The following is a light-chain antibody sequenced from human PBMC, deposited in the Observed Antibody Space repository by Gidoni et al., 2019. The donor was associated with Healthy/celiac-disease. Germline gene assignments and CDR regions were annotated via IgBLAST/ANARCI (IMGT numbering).Light chain of an antibody. J-gene: IGKJ4*01. CDR3: QQRSNWPT. Sequence: EIVFTQSPATLSLSPGERATLSCRASQSVSIYLAWYQQKPGQAPRLLIYDASNRATGIPARFSGSGSGTDFTITISSLEPEDFAVYYCQQRSNWPTFGGGTKVEIK. CDR2: DAS. V-gene: IGKV3-11*01. CDR1: QSVSIY.